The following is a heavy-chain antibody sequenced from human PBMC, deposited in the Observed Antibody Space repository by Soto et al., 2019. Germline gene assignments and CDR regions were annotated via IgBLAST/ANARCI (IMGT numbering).Heavy chain of an antibody. D-gene: IGHD4-17*01. Sequence: QVQLVESGGGVVQPGRSLRLSCAASGFTFSNYAMHWVRQAPGKGLEWVAVMSYDGSTKYYADSVKGRFTISRDNSKNTLYLQMNSLRGEDPAVYYCARNDYGDNGYFDYWGQGTLVTVSS. V-gene: IGHV3-30*03. CDR1: GFTFSNYA. J-gene: IGHJ4*02. CDR3: ARNDYGDNGYFDY. CDR2: MSYDGSTK.